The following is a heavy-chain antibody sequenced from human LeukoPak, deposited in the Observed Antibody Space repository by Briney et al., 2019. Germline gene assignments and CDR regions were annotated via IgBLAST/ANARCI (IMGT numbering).Heavy chain of an antibody. CDR2: IYTSGST. J-gene: IGHJ4*02. Sequence: SETLSLTCTVSGGSVSSGSYYWSWIRQPAGKGLEWIGRIYTSGSTNYNPSLKSRVTISVDTSKNQFSLKLSSVTAADTAVYYCASSGYPDYWGQGTLVTVSS. V-gene: IGHV4-61*02. CDR3: ASSGYPDY. CDR1: GGSVSSGSYY. D-gene: IGHD3-3*01.